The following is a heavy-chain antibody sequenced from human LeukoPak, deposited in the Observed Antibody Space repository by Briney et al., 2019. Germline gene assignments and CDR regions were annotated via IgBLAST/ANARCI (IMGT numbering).Heavy chain of an antibody. CDR1: GFTFSSYS. Sequence: PGGSLRLSCAASGFTFSSYSMNWVRQAPGKGLEWVSSISSSSSYIYYADSVKGRFTISRDNAKNSLYLQMNSLRAEDTAVYYCARDVMVRGSWFDPWGQGTLVTVSS. V-gene: IGHV3-21*01. J-gene: IGHJ5*02. CDR2: ISSSSSYI. CDR3: ARDVMVRGSWFDP. D-gene: IGHD3-10*01.